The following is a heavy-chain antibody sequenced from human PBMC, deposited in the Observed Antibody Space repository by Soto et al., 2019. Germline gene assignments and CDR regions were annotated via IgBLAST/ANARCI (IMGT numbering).Heavy chain of an antibody. D-gene: IGHD2-2*01. CDR2: INPNSGGT. CDR1: GYTFTGYY. J-gene: IGHJ4*02. CDR3: ARDRKARRDIVVVPAASPFDY. Sequence: ASVKVSCKASGYTFTGYYMHWVRQAPGQGLEWMGWINPNSGGTNYAQKFQGRVTMTRDTSISTAYMELSRLRSDDTAVYYCARDRKARRDIVVVPAASPFDYWGQGTLVTVSS. V-gene: IGHV1-2*02.